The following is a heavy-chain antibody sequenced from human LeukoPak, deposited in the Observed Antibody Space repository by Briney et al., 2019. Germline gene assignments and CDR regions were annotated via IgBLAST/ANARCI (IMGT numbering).Heavy chain of an antibody. CDR1: GGSLSGFY. J-gene: IGHJ5*02. Sequence: PSETLSLTCAVYGGSLSGFYWSWIRQSPGEGLEWIGEINHRGTTKYNPFLLSRVAISLDTSMNQLSLRITSVTTAETAVYDCARLSVSMFGVVRNWFDPWGQGTLVTVSP. D-gene: IGHD3-3*01. CDR3: ARLSVSMFGVVRNWFDP. V-gene: IGHV4-34*01. CDR2: INHRGTT.